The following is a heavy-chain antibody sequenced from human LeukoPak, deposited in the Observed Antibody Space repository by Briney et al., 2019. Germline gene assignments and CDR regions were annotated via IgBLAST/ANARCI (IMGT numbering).Heavy chain of an antibody. D-gene: IGHD3-22*01. V-gene: IGHV3-23*01. Sequence: GGSLRLSCAASGFTFSSYAMSWVRQAPGKGREWVSAISGSGGSTYYADSVKGRFTISRDNSKNTLYLQMNSLRAEDTAVYYCAKSALYYYDSSGYYLNYWGQGTLVTVSS. CDR3: AKSALYYYDSSGYYLNY. J-gene: IGHJ4*02. CDR1: GFTFSSYA. CDR2: ISGSGGST.